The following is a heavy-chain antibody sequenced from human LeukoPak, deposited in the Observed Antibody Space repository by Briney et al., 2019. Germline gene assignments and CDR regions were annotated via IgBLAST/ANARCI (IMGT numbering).Heavy chain of an antibody. CDR3: ATEASVSMVRGVVRQY. V-gene: IGHV3-30*03. J-gene: IGHJ4*02. CDR2: ISYDGSNK. CDR1: GFTFSSYG. D-gene: IGHD3-10*01. Sequence: PGGSLRLSCAASGFTFSSYGMHWVRQAPGKGLEWVAVISYDGSNKYYADSVKGRFTISRDNSKNTLYLQMNSLRAEDTAVYYCATEASVSMVRGVVRQYWGQGTLVTVPS.